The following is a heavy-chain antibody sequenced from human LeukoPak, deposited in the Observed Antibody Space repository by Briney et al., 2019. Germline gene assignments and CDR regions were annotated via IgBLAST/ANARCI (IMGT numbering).Heavy chain of an antibody. CDR1: GGSISSSSYY. D-gene: IGHD3-10*01. CDR2: IYYSGST. CDR3: ASYLWFGESNFDY. J-gene: IGHJ4*02. Sequence: ASETLSLTCTVSGGSISSSSYYWGWIRQPPGKGLEWIGSIYYSGSTYYNPSLKSRVTISVDTSKNQFSLKLSSVTAADTAVYYCASYLWFGESNFDYWGQGTLVTVSS. V-gene: IGHV4-39*07.